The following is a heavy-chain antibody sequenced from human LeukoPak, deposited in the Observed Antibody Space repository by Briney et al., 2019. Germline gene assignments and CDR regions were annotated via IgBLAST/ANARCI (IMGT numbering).Heavy chain of an antibody. CDR3: ARDPYSGAYGDTYYYYMDV. CDR2: ISGSGGTT. V-gene: IGHV3-23*01. J-gene: IGHJ6*03. D-gene: IGHD1-26*01. Sequence: GGSLRLSCGASGFTFSTYAMSWVRQAPGKGLEWVSIISGSGGTTYYADSVKGRFTISRDNSKNTLYLQMNSLTAEDTAVYYCARDPYSGAYGDTYYYYMDVWGKGTTVTISS. CDR1: GFTFSTYA.